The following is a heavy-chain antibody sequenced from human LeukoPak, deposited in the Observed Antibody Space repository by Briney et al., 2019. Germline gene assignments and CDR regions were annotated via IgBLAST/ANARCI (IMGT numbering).Heavy chain of an antibody. Sequence: GGSLRLSCAASGFTFSSYAMSWVRQAPGKGLEWVSTISGSGRSTYYADSVKGRFTISRDNSKNTLYLQMNSLRAEDTAVYYCAKDGAVQYYFDYWGQGTLVTVSS. CDR3: AKDGAVQYYFDY. CDR1: GFTFSSYA. D-gene: IGHD3-16*01. CDR2: ISGSGRST. V-gene: IGHV3-23*01. J-gene: IGHJ4*02.